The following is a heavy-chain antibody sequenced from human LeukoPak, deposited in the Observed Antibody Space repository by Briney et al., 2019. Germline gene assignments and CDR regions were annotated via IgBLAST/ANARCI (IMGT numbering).Heavy chain of an antibody. V-gene: IGHV4-39*01. CDR2: IFYSGST. CDR3: ARVSSSSRPNFDY. CDR1: GGSISSSGYY. D-gene: IGHD6-6*01. Sequence: AETLCLTCTVSGGSISSSGYYWGWIRQPPGKGLEWIGSIFYSGSTYYNPSLKSPVSISVDTSKNQFSLKLSSVTAADTAVYYCARVSSSSRPNFDYWGQGTLVTVSS. J-gene: IGHJ4*02.